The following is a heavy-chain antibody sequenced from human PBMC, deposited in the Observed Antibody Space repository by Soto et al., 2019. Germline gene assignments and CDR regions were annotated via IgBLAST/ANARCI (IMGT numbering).Heavy chain of an antibody. D-gene: IGHD3-10*01. V-gene: IGHV1-69*06. CDR3: ARGSTMVRGVIITEYYYGMDV. J-gene: IGHJ6*02. CDR1: GGTFSSYA. Sequence: SVKVSCKASGGTFSSYAISWVRQAPGQGLEWMGGIIPIFGTANYAQKFQGRVTITADKSTSTAYMELSSLRSEDTAVYYCARGSTMVRGVIITEYYYGMDVWGQGTTVTVSS. CDR2: IIPIFGTA.